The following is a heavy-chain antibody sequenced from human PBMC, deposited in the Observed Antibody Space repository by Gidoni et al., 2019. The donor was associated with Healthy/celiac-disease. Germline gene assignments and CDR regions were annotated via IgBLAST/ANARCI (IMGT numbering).Heavy chain of an antibody. J-gene: IGHJ6*03. CDR1: GGSFSGYY. Sequence: QVQLQQWGAGLLKPSETLSLTCAVYGGSFSGYYWGWIRQPPGKGLEWIGEINHSGTTNYNPSLKSRVTISVDTSKNQFSLKLSSVTAADTAVYYCARGAGGYYDFWSVSSPRGYYMDVWGKGTTVTVSS. D-gene: IGHD3-3*01. CDR3: ARGAGGYYDFWSVSSPRGYYMDV. V-gene: IGHV4-34*01. CDR2: INHSGTT.